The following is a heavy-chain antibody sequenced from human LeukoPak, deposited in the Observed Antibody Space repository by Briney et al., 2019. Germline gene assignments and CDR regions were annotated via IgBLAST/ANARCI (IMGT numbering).Heavy chain of an antibody. J-gene: IGHJ4*02. CDR3: AREYGSGYPFDY. V-gene: IGHV1-69*05. Sequence: SVKVSCKASGGTFSSYAISWVRQAPGQGLEWMGRIIPIFGTANCAQKFQGRVTITTDESTSTAYMELSSLRSEDTAVYYCAREYGSGYPFDYWGQGTLVTVSS. CDR2: IIPIFGTA. D-gene: IGHD3-22*01. CDR1: GGTFSSYA.